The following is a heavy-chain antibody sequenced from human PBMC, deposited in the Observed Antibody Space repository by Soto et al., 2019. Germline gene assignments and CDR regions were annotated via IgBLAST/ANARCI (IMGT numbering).Heavy chain of an antibody. Sequence: ASVKVSCKASGYTVTSYGITWVRQAPGQGLEWMGWISTYNGFTNYAQNLQGRVTMTTDTSTNTAYMELRSLRSDDTAVYYCARETYGDFCYWGQGTLVTVSS. D-gene: IGHD2-21*02. CDR2: ISTYNGFT. CDR1: GYTVTSYG. CDR3: ARETYGDFCY. V-gene: IGHV1-18*01. J-gene: IGHJ4*02.